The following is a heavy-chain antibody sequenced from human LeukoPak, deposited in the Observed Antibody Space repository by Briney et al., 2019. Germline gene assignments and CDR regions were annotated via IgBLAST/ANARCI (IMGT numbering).Heavy chain of an antibody. J-gene: IGHJ5*02. Sequence: GGSLRLSCAASGFTFSSYAMSWARQAPGKGLEWVSAISGRGGSTYYADSVKGRFTISRDNSKNTLYLQMNSLRAEDTAVYYCAKYSIVATNNWFDPWGQGTLVTVSS. CDR3: AKYSIVATNNWFDP. CDR1: GFTFSSYA. D-gene: IGHD5-12*01. CDR2: ISGRGGST. V-gene: IGHV3-23*01.